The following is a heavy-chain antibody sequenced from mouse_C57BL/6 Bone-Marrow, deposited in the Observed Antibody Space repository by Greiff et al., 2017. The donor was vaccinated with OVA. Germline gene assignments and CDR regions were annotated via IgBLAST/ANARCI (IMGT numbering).Heavy chain of an antibody. CDR3: TRDMGGNYIDY. CDR2: ISSGGDYI. J-gene: IGHJ2*01. V-gene: IGHV5-9-1*02. D-gene: IGHD1-1*02. CDR1: GFTFSSYA. Sequence: EVMLVESGEGLVKPGGSLKLSCAASGFTFSSYAMSWVRQTPEKRLEWVAYISSGGDYIYYADTVEGRFTISRDNARNTLYLQMSSLKSEDTAMYYCTRDMGGNYIDYWGQGTTLTVSS.